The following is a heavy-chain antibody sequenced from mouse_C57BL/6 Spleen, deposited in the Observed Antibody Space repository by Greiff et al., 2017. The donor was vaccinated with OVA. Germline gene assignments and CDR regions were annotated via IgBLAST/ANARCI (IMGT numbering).Heavy chain of an antibody. D-gene: IGHD2-4*01. CDR1: GYTFTSYW. J-gene: IGHJ4*01. V-gene: IGHV1-69*01. CDR2: IDPSDSYT. Sequence: QVQLQQPGAELVMPGASVKLSCKASGYTFTSYWMHWVKQRPGQGLEWIGEIDPSDSYTNYNQKFKGKSTLTVDKSSSTAYMQLSSLTSEDSAVYYCARRAYDYDGADYYAMDYWGQGTSVTVSS. CDR3: ARRAYDYDGADYYAMDY.